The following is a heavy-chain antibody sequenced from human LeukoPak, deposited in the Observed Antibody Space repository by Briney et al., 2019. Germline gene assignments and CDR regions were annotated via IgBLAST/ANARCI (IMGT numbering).Heavy chain of an antibody. CDR3: ARHGRKYYDFWRPAPFDY. D-gene: IGHD3-3*01. CDR2: FYPDDSET. CDR1: GYSFTSFW. Sequence: GESLKISCKGSGYSFTSFWIGWVRQMPGKGLEWMRIFYPDDSETRYSPFLQGQVTISADKSISTVYLQWSSLKASDNAMYYCARHGRKYYDFWRPAPFDYWGQGTLVTVSS. J-gene: IGHJ4*02. V-gene: IGHV5-51*01.